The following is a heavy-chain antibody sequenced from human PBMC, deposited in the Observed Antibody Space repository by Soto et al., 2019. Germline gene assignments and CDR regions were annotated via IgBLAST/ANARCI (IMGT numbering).Heavy chain of an antibody. V-gene: IGHV1-69*04. D-gene: IGHD1-1*01. J-gene: IGHJ4*02. CDR1: GRPLRSNS. CDR2: IIPIIGII. CDR3: ARDQGLEP. Sequence: GGSMEVSRKGSGRPLRSNSLRWVRQAPGQGLEWMGRIIPIIGIINYAQKFQGRVTITADKCTGTAYMELSSLRSEDTAVYYCARDQGLEPWGQGTLVTVSS.